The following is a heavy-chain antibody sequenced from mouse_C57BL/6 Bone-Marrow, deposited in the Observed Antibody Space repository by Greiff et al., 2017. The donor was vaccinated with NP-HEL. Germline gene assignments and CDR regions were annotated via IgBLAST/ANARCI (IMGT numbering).Heavy chain of an antibody. CDR1: GYTFTEYT. D-gene: IGHD2-1*01. CDR3: ARHEAPYGNYGAWFAY. V-gene: IGHV1-62-2*01. J-gene: IGHJ3*01. CDR2: FYPGSGSI. Sequence: VQLQQSGAELVKPGASVKLSCKASGYTFTEYTIHWVKQRSGQGLEWIGWFYPGSGSIKYNEKFKDKATLTADKYSSTVYMELSRLTSEDSAVYFCARHEAPYGNYGAWFAYWGQGTLVTVSA.